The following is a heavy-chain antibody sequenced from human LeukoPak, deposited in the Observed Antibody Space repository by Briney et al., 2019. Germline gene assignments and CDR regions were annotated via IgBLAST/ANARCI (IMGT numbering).Heavy chain of an antibody. CDR2: IPHDGSNA. CDR1: GFTFTRSC. V-gene: IGHV3-30-3*01. J-gene: IGHJ5*02. D-gene: IGHD3-3*01. Sequence: PGGSLRVSCVASGFTFTRSCMHWVRQAPGKGLEWVAAIPHDGSNAYYADSVKGRFTISRDDSKNTQYLQMNSLRIEDSAVYYCATGSDFYYASWGQGTLVTVSS. CDR3: ATGSDFYYAS.